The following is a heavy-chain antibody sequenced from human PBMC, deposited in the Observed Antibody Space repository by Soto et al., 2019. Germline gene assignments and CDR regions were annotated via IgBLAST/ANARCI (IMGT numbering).Heavy chain of an antibody. CDR3: VRDLGYCSSITCDDS. CDR2: ISANGVTK. Sequence: EVQVVESGGGLAQPGGSLRLYCAASGFSFSSYEMNWVRQAPGKGLEWVSYISANGVTKYYEDSVMGRFTISRDNAKDSLYLQMNSLRAEDTAVYYCVRDLGYCSSITCDDSWGQGTLVTVSS. D-gene: IGHD2-2*01. CDR1: GFSFSSYE. J-gene: IGHJ4*02. V-gene: IGHV3-48*03.